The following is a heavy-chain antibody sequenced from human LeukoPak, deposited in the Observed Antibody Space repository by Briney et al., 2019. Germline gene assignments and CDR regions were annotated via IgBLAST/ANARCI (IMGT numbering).Heavy chain of an antibody. Sequence: SETLSLTCAVYGGSFSGYYWRWIRQPPGKGLEWVGEITHSGSNNYNPSLKSRVTISVDTSKNQFSLKLSSVTAADTAVYYCARGGPDIVVVPAARLHYYYYGMDVWGKGTTVTVSS. V-gene: IGHV4-34*01. CDR1: GGSFSGYY. CDR3: ARGGPDIVVVPAARLHYYYYGMDV. J-gene: IGHJ6*04. CDR2: ITHSGSN. D-gene: IGHD2-2*01.